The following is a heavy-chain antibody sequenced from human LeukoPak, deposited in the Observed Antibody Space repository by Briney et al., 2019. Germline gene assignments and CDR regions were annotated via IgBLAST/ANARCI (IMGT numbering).Heavy chain of an antibody. D-gene: IGHD2-2*01. CDR1: GGTFSSYT. J-gene: IGHJ4*02. V-gene: IGHV1-69*02. CDR2: IIPILGIA. Sequence: SVKVSCKASGGTFSSYTISWVRQAPGQGLEWMGRIIPILGIANYAQKFQGRVTITTDESTSTAYMELSSLRSEDTAVYYCARNEGYCSSTSCSSFDYWGQGTLVTVSS. CDR3: ARNEGYCSSTSCSSFDY.